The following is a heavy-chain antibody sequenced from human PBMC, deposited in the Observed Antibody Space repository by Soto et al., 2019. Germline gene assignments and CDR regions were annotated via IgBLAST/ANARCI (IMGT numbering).Heavy chain of an antibody. CDR1: GFTFSSYW. Sequence: GGSLRLSCAASGFTFSSYWMHWVRQAPGKGLVWVSRINSDGSSTSYADSVKGRFTISRDNAKNTLHLQMNSLRAEDTAVYYCARDDYDFWSGYYKGGHYYYYGMDVWGQGTTVTVSS. CDR3: ARDDYDFWSGYYKGGHYYYYGMDV. J-gene: IGHJ6*02. V-gene: IGHV3-74*01. CDR2: INSDGSST. D-gene: IGHD3-3*01.